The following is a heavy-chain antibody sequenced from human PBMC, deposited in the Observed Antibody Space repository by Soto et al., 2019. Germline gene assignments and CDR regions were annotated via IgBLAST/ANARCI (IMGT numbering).Heavy chain of an antibody. CDR3: ARGGNYYGSGSYRPRPYYYYYYMDV. D-gene: IGHD3-10*01. CDR1: GGSFSGYY. J-gene: IGHJ6*03. Sequence: SETLSLTCAVYGGSFSGYYWSWIRQPPGKGLEWIGEINHSGSTNYNPSLKSRVTISVDTSKNQFSLKLSSVTAADTAVYYCARGGNYYGSGSYRPRPYYYYYYMDVWGKGTTVTVSS. CDR2: INHSGST. V-gene: IGHV4-34*01.